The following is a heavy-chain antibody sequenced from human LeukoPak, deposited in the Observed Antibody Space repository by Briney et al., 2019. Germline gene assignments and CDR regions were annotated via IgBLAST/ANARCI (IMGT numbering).Heavy chain of an antibody. CDR2: INHSGST. CDR3: ARTHYSSSSGSAFDI. J-gene: IGHJ3*02. D-gene: IGHD6-6*01. Sequence: SETLSLTCTVSGGSISGYYWSWIRQPPGKGLEWIGEINHSGSTNYNPSLKSRVTISVDTSKNQFSLKLSSVTAADTAVYYCARTHYSSSSGSAFDIWGQGTMVTVSS. V-gene: IGHV4-34*01. CDR1: GGSISGYY.